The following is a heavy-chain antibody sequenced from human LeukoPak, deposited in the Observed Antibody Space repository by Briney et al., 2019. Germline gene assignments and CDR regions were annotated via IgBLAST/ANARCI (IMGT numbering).Heavy chain of an antibody. J-gene: IGHJ4*02. CDR2: INPNSGGT. CDR3: ARSVAQPPRRPTLDY. D-gene: IGHD2-15*01. CDR1: GYTFTGYY. Sequence: ASVKVSCKASGYTFTGYYMHWVRQAPGQGLEWMGWINPNSGGTNYAQKFQGRVTMTRDTSISTAYMELGRLRSDDTAVYYCARSVAQPPRRPTLDYWGQGTLVTVSS. V-gene: IGHV1-2*02.